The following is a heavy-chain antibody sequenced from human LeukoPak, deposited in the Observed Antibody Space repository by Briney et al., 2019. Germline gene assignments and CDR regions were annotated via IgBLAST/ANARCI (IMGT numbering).Heavy chain of an antibody. CDR3: AKDSGDSSSWYWFDP. CDR2: ISWDGGST. Sequence: GGSLRLSCAASGFTFDDYTMHWVRQAPGKGLEWVSLISWDGGSTYYADSVKGRFTISRDNSKNSLYLQMNSLRTEDTALYYCAKDSGDSSSWYWFDPWGQGTLVTVSS. J-gene: IGHJ5*02. V-gene: IGHV3-43*01. CDR1: GFTFDDYT. D-gene: IGHD6-13*01.